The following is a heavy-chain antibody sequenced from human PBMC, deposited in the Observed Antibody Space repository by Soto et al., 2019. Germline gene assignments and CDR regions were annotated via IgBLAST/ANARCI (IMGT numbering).Heavy chain of an antibody. J-gene: IGHJ4*02. D-gene: IGHD6-19*01. V-gene: IGHV1-18*01. Sequence: ASVKVSCKASGYTFTSYGISWVRQAPGQGLEWMGWISAYNGNTNYAQKLQGRVTMTTDTSTSTAYMELRSLRSDDTAVYYCAGEVEYSSGWYYFDYWGQGTLVTVSS. CDR1: GYTFTSYG. CDR3: AGEVEYSSGWYYFDY. CDR2: ISAYNGNT.